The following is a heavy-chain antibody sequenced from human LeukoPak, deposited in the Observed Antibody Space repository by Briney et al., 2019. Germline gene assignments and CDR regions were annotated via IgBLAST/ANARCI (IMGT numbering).Heavy chain of an antibody. CDR1: GGTFSSYA. V-gene: IGHV1-69*13. CDR2: IIPIFGTA. Sequence: SVQVSCQASGGTFSSYAISWVRQAPGQGLEWMGGIIPIFGTANYAQKFQGRVTITADESTSTAYMELNSLRAEDTAVYYCARDDEWELLLPFDYWGQGTLVTVSS. J-gene: IGHJ4*02. D-gene: IGHD1-26*01. CDR3: ARDDEWELLLPFDY.